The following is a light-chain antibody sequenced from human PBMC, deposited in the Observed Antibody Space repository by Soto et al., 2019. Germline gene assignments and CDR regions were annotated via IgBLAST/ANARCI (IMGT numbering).Light chain of an antibody. CDR2: EAS. J-gene: IGKJ2*01. Sequence: IQMTQSPSSLSAFVGDSVTISCRASQNINKNLNWSQQKSGKAPSLLMYEASTLQSGVPSRFSGSGSGTDFTLAITNRQPEYCATYYCQHSFHTPYTLGQGTKLEI. CDR3: QHSFHTPYT. CDR1: QNINKN. V-gene: IGKV1-39*01.